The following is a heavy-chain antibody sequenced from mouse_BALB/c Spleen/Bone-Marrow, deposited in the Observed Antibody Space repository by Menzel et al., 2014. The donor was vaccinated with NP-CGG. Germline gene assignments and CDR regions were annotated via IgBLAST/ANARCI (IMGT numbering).Heavy chain of an antibody. CDR2: ISGGSSTI. CDR3: ARGVYGYVKYALDY. CDR1: GFTLSSFG. D-gene: IGHD1-2*01. V-gene: IGHV5-17*02. Sequence: EVQRVESGGGLVQPGGSRKLSCAASGFTLSSFGMYWVRQAPEKGLEWVAYISGGSSTIYYADTVKGRFTISRDNPKNTLFLQMTILRSEDTAMYYCARGVYGYVKYALDYWGQGTSVTVSS. J-gene: IGHJ4*01.